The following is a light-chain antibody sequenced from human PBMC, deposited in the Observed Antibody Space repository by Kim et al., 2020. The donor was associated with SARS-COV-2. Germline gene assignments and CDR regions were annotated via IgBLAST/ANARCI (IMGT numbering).Light chain of an antibody. V-gene: IGLV1-47*01. J-gene: IGLJ3*02. CDR1: SSNIGRNY. CDR2: ANN. CDR3: AVWDDSLKGWV. Sequence: QPVLTQPPSASGTPGQRVTISCSGSSSNIGRNYVYWYQQLPGMAPKLLIYANNQRPSGVPDQFSGSKSGTSASLAISGLRSEDEADYYCAVWDDSLKGWVFGGGTQLTVL.